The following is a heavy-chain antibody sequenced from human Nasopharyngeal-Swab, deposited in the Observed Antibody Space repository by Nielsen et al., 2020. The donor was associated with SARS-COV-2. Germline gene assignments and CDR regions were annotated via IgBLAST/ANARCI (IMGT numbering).Heavy chain of an antibody. CDR3: ARRGASNGFDM. CDR2: IGTAGNP. CDR1: GFTFSNFD. D-gene: IGHD3-10*01. J-gene: IGHJ3*02. Sequence: GESLKISCTASGFTFSNFDMHWVRQRPGKGLEWVSGIGTAGNPYPPGSVKGQFTISRENANNSLYLQMDSLRAGDTAVYYCARRGASNGFDMWGQGTMVTVSS. V-gene: IGHV3-13*05.